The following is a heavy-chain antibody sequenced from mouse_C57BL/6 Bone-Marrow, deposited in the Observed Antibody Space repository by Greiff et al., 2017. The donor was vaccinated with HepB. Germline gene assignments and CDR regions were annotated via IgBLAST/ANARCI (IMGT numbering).Heavy chain of an antibody. CDR1: GFTFSNYW. D-gene: IGHD1-1*01. Sequence: EVQVVESGGGLVQPGGSMKLSCVASGFTFSNYWMNWVRQSPEKGLEWVAQIRLKSDNYATHYAESVKGRFTISRDDSKSSVYLQMNNLRAEDTGIYYCTTTVVEHFDVWGTGTTVTVSS. J-gene: IGHJ1*03. V-gene: IGHV6-3*01. CDR2: IRLKSDNYAT. CDR3: TTTVVEHFDV.